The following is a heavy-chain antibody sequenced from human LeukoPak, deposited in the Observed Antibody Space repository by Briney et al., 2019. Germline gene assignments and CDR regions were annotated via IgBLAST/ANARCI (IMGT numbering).Heavy chain of an antibody. V-gene: IGHV3-30-3*01. D-gene: IGHD3-22*01. CDR3: ARDWDTMIVVAMEWDYFDY. Sequence: PGGSLRLSCAASGFTFSSYAMHWVRQAPGKGLEWVAVISYDGSNKYYADSVKGRFTISRDNSKNTLYPQMNSLRAEDTAVYYCARDWDTMIVVAMEWDYFDYWGQGTLVTVSS. CDR2: ISYDGSNK. J-gene: IGHJ4*02. CDR1: GFTFSSYA.